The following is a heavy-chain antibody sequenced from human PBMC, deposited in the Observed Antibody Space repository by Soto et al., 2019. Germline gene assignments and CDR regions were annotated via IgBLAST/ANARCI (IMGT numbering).Heavy chain of an antibody. CDR1: GFSFSSYT. J-gene: IGHJ4*02. CDR3: ARENNFDT. Sequence: QVQLVQSGGGVVQPGGSLRLSCAASGFSFSSYTMHWVRQIPVKGLEWVAVIWSDGSNKYYGDPVKGRFTISRDNSKNTLYLQMSSLRADDTAVYYCARENNFDTWGQGALVTVSP. V-gene: IGHV3-33*01. CDR2: IWSDGSNK.